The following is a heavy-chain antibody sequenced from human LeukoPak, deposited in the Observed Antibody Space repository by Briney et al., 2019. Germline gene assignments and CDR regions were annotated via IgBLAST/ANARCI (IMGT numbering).Heavy chain of an antibody. V-gene: IGHV3-30*07. J-gene: IGHJ6*02. Sequence: DSVKGRFTISRDNSNNTLFLQLNSLRAEDTALYYCARGYYNEMDVWDQGTTVTVSS. CDR3: ARGYYNEMDV.